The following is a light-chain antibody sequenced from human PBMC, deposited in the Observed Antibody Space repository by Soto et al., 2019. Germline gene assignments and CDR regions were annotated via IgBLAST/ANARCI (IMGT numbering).Light chain of an antibody. Sequence: DIQMTHSPSSLSASVGDIVTVTCRTSQNIYNYLNWYQQKPGKAPKLLIYAASSVQSGVPLRFSGSGSGTDFTLTISSLQPEDFATYYCQKTHSTPVNFGQGTKGDIK. CDR2: AAS. J-gene: IGKJ1*01. CDR1: QNIYNY. CDR3: QKTHSTPVN. V-gene: IGKV1-39*01.